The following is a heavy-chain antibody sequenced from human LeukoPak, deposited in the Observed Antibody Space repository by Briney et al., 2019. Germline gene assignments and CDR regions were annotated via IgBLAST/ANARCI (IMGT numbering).Heavy chain of an antibody. V-gene: IGHV1-24*01. J-gene: IGHJ5*02. Sequence: ASVRVSCKVSGYSLTDYPMHWVRQVPGKGLEWMGGSDQEDGETFYAQKFQGRVTMAEDASTDTAYLELTSLTSEDTAVYYCAIDVSGEDFKLDPWGQGTLVTVSS. CDR3: AIDVSGEDFKLDP. D-gene: IGHD3-10*01. CDR2: SDQEDGET. CDR1: GYSLTDYP.